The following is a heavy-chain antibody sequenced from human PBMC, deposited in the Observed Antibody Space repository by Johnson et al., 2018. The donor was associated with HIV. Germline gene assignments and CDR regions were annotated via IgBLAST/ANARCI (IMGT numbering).Heavy chain of an antibody. CDR2: INSDGSST. CDR1: GFTFSSYW. CDR3: ASTIFGVAWHAFDI. D-gene: IGHD3-3*01. Sequence: VQLVESGGVVVQPGGSLRLSCAASGFTFSSYWMHWVRQAPGKGLVWVSRINSDGSSTSYADSVKGRFTIPRDNSKNTLYLQMNSRRAEDTAVYYCASTIFGVAWHAFDIWGQGTMVIVSS. J-gene: IGHJ3*02. V-gene: IGHV3-74*02.